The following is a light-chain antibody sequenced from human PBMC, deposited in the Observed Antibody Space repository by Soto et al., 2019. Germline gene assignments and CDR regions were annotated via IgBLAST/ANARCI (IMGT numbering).Light chain of an antibody. J-gene: IGKJ5*01. Sequence: ETVMTHSPATLSVSPLGRATLSFRSSQSISDTLALCQQKPGQAPRLLIYGASTRATGIPARFSGSGSGTEFTLTISSLQSEDFAVYYCQQHNNWPPINFGQGTRLEIK. CDR2: GAS. V-gene: IGKV3-15*01. CDR1: QSISDT. CDR3: QQHNNWPPIN.